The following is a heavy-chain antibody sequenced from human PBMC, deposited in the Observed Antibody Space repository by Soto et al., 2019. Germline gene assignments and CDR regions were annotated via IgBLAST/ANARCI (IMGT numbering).Heavy chain of an antibody. Sequence: QVHLVQSGAEVKHPGASVRVSCKASGITYSTYAIHWVRQAPGQGLEWMRWLNAGEGYTRYSQDLQGLVTLTTVTSATTTHIDMSNPTFEDTAVYCCARAICGYVTWGQGTQVTVSS. V-gene: IGHV1-3*01. CDR1: GITYSTYA. D-gene: IGHD6-25*01. CDR2: LNAGEGYT. J-gene: IGHJ4*02. CDR3: ARAICGYVT.